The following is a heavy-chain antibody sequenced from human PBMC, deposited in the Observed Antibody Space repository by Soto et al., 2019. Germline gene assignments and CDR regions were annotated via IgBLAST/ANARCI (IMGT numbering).Heavy chain of an antibody. V-gene: IGHV4-34*01. CDR2: IDHSGST. J-gene: IGHJ4*02. CDR3: AVKYYTSSWTII. Sequence: QVQLQQWGAGLLKPSETLSLTCAVYGGSFSGYYWSWIRQPPGKGLEWIGEIDHSGSTNYNPSLKSRLTISVDTSKNQFSMKLSSVTAADTAVYYCAVKYYTSSWTIIWGQGTLVTVSS. D-gene: IGHD6-13*01. CDR1: GGSFSGYY.